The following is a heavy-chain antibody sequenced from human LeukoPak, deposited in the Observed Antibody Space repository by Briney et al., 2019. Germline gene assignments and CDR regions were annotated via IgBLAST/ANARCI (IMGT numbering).Heavy chain of an antibody. Sequence: ASVKVSCTASGYTFTGYYMHWVRQAPGQGLEWMGWINPNSGGTNYAQKFQGRVTMTRDTSISTAYMELSRLRSDDTAVYYCARDHCSSTSCYSGRGPDYWGQGTLVTVSS. CDR2: INPNSGGT. D-gene: IGHD2-2*02. V-gene: IGHV1-2*02. J-gene: IGHJ4*02. CDR3: ARDHCSSTSCYSGRGPDY. CDR1: GYTFTGYY.